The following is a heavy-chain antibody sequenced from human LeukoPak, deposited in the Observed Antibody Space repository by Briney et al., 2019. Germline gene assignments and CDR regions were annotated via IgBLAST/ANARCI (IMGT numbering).Heavy chain of an antibody. J-gene: IGHJ4*02. V-gene: IGHV4-4*07. D-gene: IGHD6-13*01. Sequence: SETLSLTCTVSGGSISSDYWNWIRQPAGKGLEWIGRIYSSGSTNYSPALGGRVTMSVDTSKNQFSLKLSSVTAADTAVYYCARARQQVNTIDYWGQGTLVTVSS. CDR2: IYSSGST. CDR3: ARARQQVNTIDY. CDR1: GGSISSDY.